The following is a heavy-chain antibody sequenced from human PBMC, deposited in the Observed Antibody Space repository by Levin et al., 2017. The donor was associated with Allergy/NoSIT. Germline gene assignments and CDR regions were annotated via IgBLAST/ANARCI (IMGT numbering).Heavy chain of an antibody. J-gene: IGHJ5*02. V-gene: IGHV1-69*01. CDR3: ARSLTRVQLWLTWFDP. CDR1: GGTFSTNV. D-gene: IGHD5-18*01. Sequence: KISCKASGGTFSTNVISWVRQAPGQGLEWMGGIIPIFETTHYAENFQGRLTITADESTSTVYMELRRVRSEDTAVYYCARSLTRVQLWLTWFDPWGQGTLVTVSS. CDR2: IIPIFETT.